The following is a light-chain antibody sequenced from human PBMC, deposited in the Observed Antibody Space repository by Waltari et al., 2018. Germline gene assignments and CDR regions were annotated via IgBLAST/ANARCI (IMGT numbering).Light chain of an antibody. CDR3: QQYGSSILYT. Sequence: RASQRLTKNYLAWYQQKPGQAPRLLIYGASSMAAGIPDRFSGSGSGTDFTLTISRLEPEDSAMYYCQQYGSSILYTFGQGTKLEIK. CDR1: QRLTKNY. CDR2: GAS. J-gene: IGKJ2*01. V-gene: IGKV3-20*01.